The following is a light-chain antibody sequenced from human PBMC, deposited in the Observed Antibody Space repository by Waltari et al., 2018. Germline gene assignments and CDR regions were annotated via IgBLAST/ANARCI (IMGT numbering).Light chain of an antibody. J-gene: IGKJ5*01. CDR2: GAS. CDR1: QGIGRW. CDR3: QQATSVPGN. Sequence: DIQMTQSPSSVSVSVGDRVTLTCRATQGIGRWSVWYQQKLGEARKLLIYGASILHSRVPSRFRGSGSRTDFPLTITGQQPEDYATYYCQQATSVPGNFGQGTRLDI. V-gene: IGKV1-12*01.